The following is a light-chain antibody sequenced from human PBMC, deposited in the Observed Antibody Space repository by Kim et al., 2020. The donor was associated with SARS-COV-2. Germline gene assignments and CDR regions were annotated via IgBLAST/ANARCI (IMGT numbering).Light chain of an antibody. V-gene: IGKV2-28*01. J-gene: IGKJ2*01. Sequence: DIVMTQSPLSLPVTPGEPASISCRSSQSLLHSNGYNYLYWYLQKPGQSPQLLIYLGSNRASGVPDRFSGSGSGTDFTLKISRVEAEDVGVYYCMQALQTPMYTFGQGTKLEI. CDR1: QSLLHSNGYNY. CDR2: LGS. CDR3: MQALQTPMYT.